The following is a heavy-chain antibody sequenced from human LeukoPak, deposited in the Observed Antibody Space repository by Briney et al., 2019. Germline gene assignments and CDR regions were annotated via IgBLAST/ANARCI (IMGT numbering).Heavy chain of an antibody. CDR2: IESDGGRT. CDR1: GFTFSHYW. Sequence: GGSLRLSCAASGFTFSHYWMHWVRQAPGKGLVWVSRIESDGGRTDYADSLKGRFTISRDNAKNTLYLEMNSLRTEDTAVYYCARVGHCSSTACFIDCWGQGTLVTVSS. D-gene: IGHD2-2*01. V-gene: IGHV3-74*01. CDR3: ARVGHCSSTACFIDC. J-gene: IGHJ4*02.